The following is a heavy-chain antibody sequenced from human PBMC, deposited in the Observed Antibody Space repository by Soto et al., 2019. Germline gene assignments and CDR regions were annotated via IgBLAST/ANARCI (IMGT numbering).Heavy chain of an antibody. J-gene: IGHJ5*02. Sequence: SQTLSLTCVISGDSVSSNSAAWNWIRQSPSRGLEWLGRTYYRSKWYNDYAVSVKSRITINPDTSKNQFSLQLNSVTPEGTAVYYCARGLSVWLRGNWFDPWGQGTLVTVSS. CDR3: ARGLSVWLRGNWFDP. V-gene: IGHV6-1*01. CDR2: TYYRSKWYN. CDR1: GDSVSSNSAA. D-gene: IGHD3-10*01.